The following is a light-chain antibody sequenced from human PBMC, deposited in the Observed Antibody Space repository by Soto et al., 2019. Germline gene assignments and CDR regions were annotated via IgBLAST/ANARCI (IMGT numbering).Light chain of an antibody. J-gene: IGLJ1*01. CDR1: KNDIGVYDF. CDR2: EVV. CDR3: SSYAGRNTYA. Sequence: QSVLTQPPSASGSPGQSVTISCTGTKNDIGVYDFVSWYQHHPGKAPRLIIYEVVQRPSGVPDRFSGSKSGNTASLTVSGLQAADEADYFCSSYAGRNTYAFGRGTKV. V-gene: IGLV2-8*01.